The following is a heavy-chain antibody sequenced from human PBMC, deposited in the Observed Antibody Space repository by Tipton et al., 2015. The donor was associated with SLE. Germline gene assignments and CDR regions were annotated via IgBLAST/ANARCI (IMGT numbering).Heavy chain of an antibody. CDR1: GFTFSSYA. Sequence: SLRLSCAASGFTFSSYAMHWVRQAPGKGLEWVAVISYDGSNKYYADSVKGRFTISRDNSKNTLYLQMNSLRAEDTAVYYRAREGSYCGGDCYSDAFDIWGQGTMVTVSS. D-gene: IGHD2-21*02. CDR3: AREGSYCGGDCYSDAFDI. V-gene: IGHV3-30-3*01. J-gene: IGHJ3*02. CDR2: ISYDGSNK.